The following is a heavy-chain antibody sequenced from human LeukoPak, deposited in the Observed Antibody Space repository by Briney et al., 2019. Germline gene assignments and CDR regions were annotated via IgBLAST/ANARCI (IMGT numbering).Heavy chain of an antibody. CDR2: INPNSGGT. D-gene: IGHD6-13*01. Sequence: GASVKVSCKASGYTFTGYYMHWVRQAPGQGLEWMGRINPNSGGTNYAQKFQGGVTMTRDTSISTAYMELCRLRSDDTAVYYCARGLIAAAGHLHYWGQGTLVTVSS. CDR1: GYTFTGYY. CDR3: ARGLIAAAGHLHY. J-gene: IGHJ4*02. V-gene: IGHV1-2*06.